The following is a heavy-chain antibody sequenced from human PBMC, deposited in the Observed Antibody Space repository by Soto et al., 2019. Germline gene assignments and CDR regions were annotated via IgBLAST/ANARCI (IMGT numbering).Heavy chain of an antibody. D-gene: IGHD3-10*01. Sequence: QVQLVQSGAEVKKPGASVKVSCKASGYSFTSYGISWVRQAPGQGLEWMGWISAYNGNTNYAQKLQGRVTMTTDTSTSIGYMGLRGVGCEDTDVYYCARDNGFGESDVWGQVTTVTVSS. V-gene: IGHV1-18*01. CDR1: GYSFTSYG. CDR2: ISAYNGNT. J-gene: IGHJ6*02. CDR3: ARDNGFGESDV.